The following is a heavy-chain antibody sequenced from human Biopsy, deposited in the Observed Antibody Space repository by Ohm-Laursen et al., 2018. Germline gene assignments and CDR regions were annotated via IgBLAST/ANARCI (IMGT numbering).Heavy chain of an antibody. CDR2: INPNSGNV. CDR1: GYTFAGYY. J-gene: IGHJ6*02. D-gene: IGHD3-9*01. CDR3: ARVPAYPSIDGYYGLDL. V-gene: IGHV1-2*02. Sequence: ASVKASCKASGYTFAGYYLHWVRQAPGHGLEWMGWINPNSGNVNYAQSFQGRLTVTRDTSISTAYMELTSLTFDDTAIYYCARVPAYPSIDGYYGLDLWGQGTTVIVSS.